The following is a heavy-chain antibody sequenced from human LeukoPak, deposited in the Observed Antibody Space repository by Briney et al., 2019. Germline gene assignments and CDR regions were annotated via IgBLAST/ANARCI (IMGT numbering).Heavy chain of an antibody. CDR2: ISSSSSYI. Sequence: GGSLRLSCAASGFTFSDYYMSWIRQAPGKGLEWVSSISSSSSYIYYADSVKGRFTISRDNAKNSLYLQMNSLRAEDTAVYYCARALGGIAARPLDYWGQGTLVTVSS. CDR3: ARALGGIAARPLDY. CDR1: GFTFSDYY. J-gene: IGHJ4*02. V-gene: IGHV3-11*06. D-gene: IGHD6-6*01.